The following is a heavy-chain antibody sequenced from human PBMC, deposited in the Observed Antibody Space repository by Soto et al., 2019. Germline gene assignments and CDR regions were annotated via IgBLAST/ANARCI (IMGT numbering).Heavy chain of an antibody. V-gene: IGHV4-34*01. D-gene: IGHD1-26*01. CDR1: GGSFSGYI. CDR3: ARGRITGSQYSGGWSDFDS. Sequence: QVQLQQSGAGLLKPSETLSLTCDVYGGSFSGYIWTWIRQPPGKGLQWIGQINHSGSANYNPSPKSRVPISVHTSTSQFSRELSSVTAADTAGYYRARGRITGSQYSGGWSDFDSWAQGTQVTVSS. CDR2: INHSGSA. J-gene: IGHJ4*02.